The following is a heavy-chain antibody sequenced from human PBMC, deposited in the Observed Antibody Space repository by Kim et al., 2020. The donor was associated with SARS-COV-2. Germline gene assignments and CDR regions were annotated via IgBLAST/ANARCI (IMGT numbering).Heavy chain of an antibody. CDR1: GFTFGDYA. V-gene: IGHV3-9*01. CDR2: ISWNSGSI. Sequence: GGSLRLSCAASGFTFGDYAMHWVRQAPGKGLEWVSGISWNSGSIGYADSVKGRFTISRDNAKNSLYLQMNSLRAEDTALYYCAKDDVRYYYGSGSLYNWFDPWGQGTLVTVSS. J-gene: IGHJ5*02. D-gene: IGHD3-10*01. CDR3: AKDDVRYYYGSGSLYNWFDP.